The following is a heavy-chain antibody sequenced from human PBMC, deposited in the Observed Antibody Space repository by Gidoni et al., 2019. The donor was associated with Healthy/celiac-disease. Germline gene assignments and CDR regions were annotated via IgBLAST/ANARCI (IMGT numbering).Heavy chain of an antibody. CDR2: INPNSGGT. CDR1: GYTFTGYY. V-gene: IGHV1-2*06. D-gene: IGHD6-6*01. CDR3: ASIGSIAARQYDFTVAFDI. Sequence: QVQLVQSGAAVQKPGASVKVSCKASGYTFTGYYMHWVRQAPGQGLEWMGRINPNSGGTNYAQKFQGSVTMTRDTSISTAYMELSRLRSDDTAVYYCASIGSIAARQYDFTVAFDIWGQGTMVTVSS. J-gene: IGHJ3*02.